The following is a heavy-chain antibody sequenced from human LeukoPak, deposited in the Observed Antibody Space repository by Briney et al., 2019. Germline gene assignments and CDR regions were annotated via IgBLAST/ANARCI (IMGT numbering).Heavy chain of an antibody. CDR1: GVSISSYY. Sequence: PSETLSLTCTVSGVSISSYYWSWIRQPPGKGLEWIGYFYHSGISYYNPSLKSRVTISVDTSKNQFSLKLSSVTAADTAVYYCARGDYYGSGSRYFDYWGQGTLVTVSS. D-gene: IGHD3-10*01. J-gene: IGHJ4*02. CDR2: FYHSGIS. CDR3: ARGDYYGSGSRYFDY. V-gene: IGHV4-59*12.